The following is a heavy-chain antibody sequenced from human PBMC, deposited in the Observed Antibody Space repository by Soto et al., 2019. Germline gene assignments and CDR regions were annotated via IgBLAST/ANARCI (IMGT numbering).Heavy chain of an antibody. CDR1: GGCISSSNW. CDR3: ARGVLRYFDWFRDYYYGMDV. Sequence: SETLSLTCAVSGGCISSSNWWSWVRQPPGKGLEWIGEIYHSGRPNYNPSLKSRVTISVDKSKNQFSLKLSSVTAADTAVYYCARGVLRYFDWFRDYYYGMDVWGQGITVTVSS. V-gene: IGHV4-4*02. D-gene: IGHD3-9*01. J-gene: IGHJ6*02. CDR2: IYHSGRP.